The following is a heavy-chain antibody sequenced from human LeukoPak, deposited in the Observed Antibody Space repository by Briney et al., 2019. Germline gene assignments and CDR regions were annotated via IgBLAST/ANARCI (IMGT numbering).Heavy chain of an antibody. CDR3: ARRISGYYIDY. J-gene: IGHJ4*02. Sequence: PGESLKISCKGSGYTFTNYWIGWVRQMPGKGLEWMGIIWPSDPDTRYSPSFQGQVTISADKSISTAYLQWSSLKASDTAIYFCARRISGYYIDYWGQGTLVSVSS. CDR2: IWPSDPDT. V-gene: IGHV5-51*01. D-gene: IGHD1-26*01. CDR1: GYTFTNYW.